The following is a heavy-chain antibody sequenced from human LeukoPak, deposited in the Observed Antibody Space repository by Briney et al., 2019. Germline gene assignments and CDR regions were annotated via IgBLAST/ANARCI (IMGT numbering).Heavy chain of an antibody. D-gene: IGHD3-10*01. CDR1: GFTFSDYY. V-gene: IGHV3-11*01. CDR3: ARSLVPRYGSGSYPDY. J-gene: IGHJ4*02. CDR2: ISSSGSTI. Sequence: GGSLRLSCAASGFTFSDYYMSWIRQAPGKGLGWVSYISSSGSTIYYADSVKGRFTIPRDNAKNSLYLQMNSLRAEDTAVYYCARSLVPRYGSGSYPDYWGQGTLVTVSS.